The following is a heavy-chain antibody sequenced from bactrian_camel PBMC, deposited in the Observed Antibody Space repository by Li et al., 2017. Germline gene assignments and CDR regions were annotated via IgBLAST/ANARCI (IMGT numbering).Heavy chain of an antibody. CDR1: GIHLSSAFC. CDR3: AADRSYQDGDSWPEFNY. Sequence: VQLVESGGGSVQAGGSLRLSCAGTGIHLSSAFCVGWFRQVPGKEREGVATIAPTGPTRYADSVKDRFTIDRDNAKNTLYLQMNSLKPEDTAIYYCAADRSYQDGDSWPEFNYWGQGTQVTVS. V-gene: IGHV3S53*01. D-gene: IGHD2*01. J-gene: IGHJ4*01. CDR2: IAPTGPT.